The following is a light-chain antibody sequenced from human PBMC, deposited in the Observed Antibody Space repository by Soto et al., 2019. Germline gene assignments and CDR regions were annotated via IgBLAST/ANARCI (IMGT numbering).Light chain of an antibody. V-gene: IGKV3-15*01. CDR3: QKYNSARWT. CDR1: QSVSSN. J-gene: IGKJ1*01. CDR2: GAS. Sequence: EIVMTQSPATLSVSAGERATLSCRASQSVSSNLAWYQQKPGQAPRLLIYGASTRATGIPARFSGSGSGTEFTLTISSLQPEDVATYYCQKYNSARWTFGQGTKVDIK.